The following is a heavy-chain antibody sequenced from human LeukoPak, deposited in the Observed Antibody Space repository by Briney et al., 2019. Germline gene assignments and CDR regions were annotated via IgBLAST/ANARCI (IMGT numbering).Heavy chain of an antibody. D-gene: IGHD3-9*01. CDR1: GGSFSGYY. CDR2: ISHSGST. V-gene: IGHV4-34*01. Sequence: SETLSLTCAVYGGSFSGYYWSWIRQPPGKGLEGIGEISHSGSTNYNPSLKSRVTISVDTSKNQFSLKLSSVTAADTAVYYCARHARLRYFDWLFYYYYMDVWGKGTTVTISS. J-gene: IGHJ6*03. CDR3: ARHARLRYFDWLFYYYYMDV.